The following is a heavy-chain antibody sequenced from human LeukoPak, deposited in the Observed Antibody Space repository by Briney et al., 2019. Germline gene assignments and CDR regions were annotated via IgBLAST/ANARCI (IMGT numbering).Heavy chain of an antibody. CDR1: GFTFSDYA. D-gene: IGHD1-1*01. CDR2: ISYDGSNK. Sequence: GGSLRLSCAASGFTFSDYAMYWVRQAPGKGLEWVAVISYDGSNKYYADSVKGRFTISRDNSKNTLYLQMNSLRAEDTAVYYCAKDRRRGYYYGMDVWGQGTTVTVSS. CDR3: AKDRRRGYYYGMDV. V-gene: IGHV3-30*04. J-gene: IGHJ6*02.